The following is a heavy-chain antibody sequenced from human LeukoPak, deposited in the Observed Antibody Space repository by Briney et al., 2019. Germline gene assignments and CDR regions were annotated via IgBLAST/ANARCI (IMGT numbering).Heavy chain of an antibody. J-gene: IGHJ5*02. CDR2: IFHSSSHT. D-gene: IGHD2-2*02. CDR1: GFNFSDYY. Sequence: PGGSLPLSCAASGFNFSDYYMGWLRQPPGKGLEWVSYIFHSSSHTHSPASERSRFTISRDNSKNLLYLQMNSLSPEDTAVYYCARDWYCSSSICYTDRNWFDPWGQGTLATVSS. CDR3: ARDWYCSSSICYTDRNWFDP. V-gene: IGHV3-11*05.